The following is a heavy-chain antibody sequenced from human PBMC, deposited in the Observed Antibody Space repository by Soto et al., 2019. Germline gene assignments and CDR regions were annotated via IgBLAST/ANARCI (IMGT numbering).Heavy chain of an antibody. D-gene: IGHD3-10*01. Sequence: SETLSLTCTVSGGSISSSSYVWGWVRQPPGKGLEWVGAVHYSGNTNYNPSLQSRVSISVDTSQNHFSLRLRSVTAADTAVYYCARHRWGSGSYSGLLDFWGQGALVTVSS. V-gene: IGHV4-39*01. CDR2: VHYSGNT. J-gene: IGHJ4*02. CDR3: ARHRWGSGSYSGLLDF. CDR1: GGSISSSSYV.